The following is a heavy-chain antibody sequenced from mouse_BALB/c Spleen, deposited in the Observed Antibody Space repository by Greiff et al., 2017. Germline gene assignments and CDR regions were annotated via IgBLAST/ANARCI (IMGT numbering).Heavy chain of an antibody. CDR1: GYTFTSYT. D-gene: IGHD2-3*01. CDR2: INPSSGYT. CDR3: ARRGYDEAWFAY. Sequence: QIQLQQSGAELARPGASVKMSCKASGYTFTSYTMHWVKQRPGQGLEWIGYINPSSGYTNYNQKFKDKATLTADKSSSTAYMQLSSLTSEDSAVYYCARRGYDEAWFAYWGQGTLVTVSA. J-gene: IGHJ3*01. V-gene: IGHV1-4*01.